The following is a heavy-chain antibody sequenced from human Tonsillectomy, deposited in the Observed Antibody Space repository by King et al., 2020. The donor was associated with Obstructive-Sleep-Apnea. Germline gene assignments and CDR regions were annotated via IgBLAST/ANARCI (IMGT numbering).Heavy chain of an antibody. J-gene: IGHJ6*02. CDR3: ARNGVEWLSYPYYGMDV. CDR1: GFTFISYS. V-gene: IGHV3-48*04. Sequence: VQLVESGGGLVQPGGALRLSCAAPGFTFISYSMNWVRPAPGEGPGGVSYIKRSRSIIYYPDFVKGRFTISRDNAKKSLYLQKNSLRAEDTAVYFCARNGVEWLSYPYYGMDVWGQGTTVTVSS. CDR2: IKRSRSII. D-gene: IGHD3-3*01.